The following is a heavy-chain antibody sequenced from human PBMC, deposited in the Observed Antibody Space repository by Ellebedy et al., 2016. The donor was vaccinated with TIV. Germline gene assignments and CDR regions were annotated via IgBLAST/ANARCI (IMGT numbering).Heavy chain of an antibody. J-gene: IGHJ5*02. CDR1: GGSISRSSSY. CDR3: ARWFGELLYVRWFDP. D-gene: IGHD3-10*01. V-gene: IGHV4-39*01. Sequence: SETLSLTCIVSGGSISRSSSYWGWIRQPPGKGLEWIGSIYYTGSTDYNPSLKSRVTIFADTSKNQFSLRLSSVTAADTAVYYCARWFGELLYVRWFDPWGQGTLVTVSS. CDR2: IYYTGST.